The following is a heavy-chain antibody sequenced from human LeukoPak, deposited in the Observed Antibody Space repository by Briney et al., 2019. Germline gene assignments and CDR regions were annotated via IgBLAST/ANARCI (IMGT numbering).Heavy chain of an antibody. J-gene: IGHJ6*02. Sequence: PGGSLRLSCAASGFTFSDYYMSWIRQAPGKGLEGVSYISYSSSYTNYADSVKGRFTISRGNAKNSLYLQMNSLRAEDTAVYHCARCGTPNNYHYYGMDVWGQGTTVTVSS. D-gene: IGHD1-26*01. CDR3: ARCGTPNNYHYYGMDV. CDR2: ISYSSSYT. V-gene: IGHV3-11*03. CDR1: GFTFSDYY.